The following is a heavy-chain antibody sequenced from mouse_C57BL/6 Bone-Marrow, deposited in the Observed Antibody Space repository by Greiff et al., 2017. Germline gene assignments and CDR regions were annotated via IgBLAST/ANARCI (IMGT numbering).Heavy chain of an antibody. Sequence: QVQLQQSGAELARPGASVKMSCKASGYTFTSYTMHWVKQRPGQGLEWIGYINPSSGYTKYNQKFKDKATLTADKSSSTAYMQLSSLTSEDSAVYYCAIEQLRLPYAMDYWGQGTSVTVSS. D-gene: IGHD3-2*02. CDR2: INPSSGYT. CDR1: GYTFTSYT. J-gene: IGHJ4*01. CDR3: AIEQLRLPYAMDY. V-gene: IGHV1-4*01.